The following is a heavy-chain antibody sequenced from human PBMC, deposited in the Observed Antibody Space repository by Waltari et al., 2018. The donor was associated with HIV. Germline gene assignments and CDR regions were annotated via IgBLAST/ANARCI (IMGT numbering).Heavy chain of an antibody. J-gene: IGHJ5*02. CDR3: ARGPMYNWFDP. CDR2: ISWNSVRI. CDR1: GFTFDDYA. D-gene: IGHD3-10*01. V-gene: IGHV3-9*01. Sequence: EVQLVESGGGLVQPGRSLRLSCAASGFTFDDYAMHWVRQAPGKCLEWVSSISWNSVRITYADSVRGRFTVSRDNAKNYLYLQMNSLRPDDTAFYYCARGPMYNWFDPWGQGSLVTVSS.